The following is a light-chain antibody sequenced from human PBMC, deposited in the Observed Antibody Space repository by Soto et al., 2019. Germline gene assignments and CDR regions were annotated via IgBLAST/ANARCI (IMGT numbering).Light chain of an antibody. Sequence: EIVMTQSPAALSVSPGERVTLSCRASQSVNSYLAWYQQKSGQAPRLVIYGASSRATGIPARFSGSGSGTEFTPTISRLQSEDFAVYYCQQYNIWPQTFGQGTKVDIK. CDR1: QSVNSY. V-gene: IGKV3-15*01. J-gene: IGKJ1*01. CDR3: QQYNIWPQT. CDR2: GAS.